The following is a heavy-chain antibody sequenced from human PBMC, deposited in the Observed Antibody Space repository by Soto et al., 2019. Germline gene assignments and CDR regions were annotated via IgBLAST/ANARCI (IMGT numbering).Heavy chain of an antibody. CDR2: MNPNKGST. CDR1: GYTFAGFC. Sequence: ASVKVSCKTSGYTFAGFCINWVRQAPGQGFEWMGWMNPNKGSTDYAQKFLGRVAMTRDTSISTAYMELSRLTSNDTAVYFCATSTYDDFYSCSFWGQGTLVTVSS. CDR3: ATSTYDDFYSCSF. D-gene: IGHD3-3*01. V-gene: IGHV1-2*02. J-gene: IGHJ4*02.